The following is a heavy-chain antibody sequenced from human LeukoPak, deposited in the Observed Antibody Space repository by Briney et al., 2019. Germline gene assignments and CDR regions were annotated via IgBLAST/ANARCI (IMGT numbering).Heavy chain of an antibody. CDR3: AREGVDDIVVVPAAKGVWFDP. J-gene: IGHJ5*02. CDR1: GFTVSSNY. Sequence: GGSLRLSCAASGFTVSSNYMSWVRQAPGKGLEWVSSISSSSSYIYYADSVKGRFTISRDNAKNSLYLQMNSLRAEDTAVYYCAREGVDDIVVVPAAKGVWFDPWGQGTLVTVSS. CDR2: ISSSSSYI. D-gene: IGHD2-2*01. V-gene: IGHV3-21*01.